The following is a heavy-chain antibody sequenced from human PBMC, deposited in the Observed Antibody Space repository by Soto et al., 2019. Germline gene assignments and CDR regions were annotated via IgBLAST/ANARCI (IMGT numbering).Heavy chain of an antibody. CDR2: IYSGGST. J-gene: IGHJ6*03. D-gene: IGHD4-17*01. Sequence: EVQLVESGGGLVQPGGSLRLSCAASGFTVSSNYMSWVRQAPGKGLEWVSVIYSGGSTYYADSVKGRFTISRHNSKNTLYLQMNSLRAEDTAVYYCARNGDPSGYYYYYMDVWGKGTTVTVSS. CDR1: GFTVSSNY. V-gene: IGHV3-53*04. CDR3: ARNGDPSGYYYYYMDV.